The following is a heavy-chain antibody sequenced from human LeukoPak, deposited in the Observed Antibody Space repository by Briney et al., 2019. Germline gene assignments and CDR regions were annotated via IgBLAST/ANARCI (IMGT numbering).Heavy chain of an antibody. V-gene: IGHV3-23*01. CDR1: GFTFSSYA. D-gene: IGHD3-22*01. Sequence: GGSLRLSCAASGFTFSSYAMSWVRQAPGKGLEWLSAISGSGGSTYYADSVKGRFTISRDNSKNTLYLQMNSLRAEDTAVYYCAKLPSPIVVVINRYWGQGTLVTVSS. CDR3: AKLPSPIVVVINRY. J-gene: IGHJ4*02. CDR2: ISGSGGST.